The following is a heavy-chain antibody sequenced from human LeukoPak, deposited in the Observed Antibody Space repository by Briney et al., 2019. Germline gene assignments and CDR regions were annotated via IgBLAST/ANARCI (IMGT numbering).Heavy chain of an antibody. Sequence: GGSLRLSCAASGFTFSSYAMSWVRQAPGKGLEWVSYINHNGKTIYYADSVKGRFTISRDNAKNSLYLQMNSLRDEDTAVYYCARDNDWAFDYWGQGTLVTVSS. J-gene: IGHJ4*02. CDR1: GFTFSSYA. CDR2: INHNGKTI. CDR3: ARDNDWAFDY. D-gene: IGHD3-9*01. V-gene: IGHV3-48*02.